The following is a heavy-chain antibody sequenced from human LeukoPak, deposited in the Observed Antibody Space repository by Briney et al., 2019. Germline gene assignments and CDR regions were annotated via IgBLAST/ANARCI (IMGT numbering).Heavy chain of an antibody. CDR1: GFTLSSYW. J-gene: IGHJ6*03. CDR2: IKQDGSEK. D-gene: IGHD2-15*01. Sequence: GGSLRLSCAASGFTLSSYWMSWVRQAPGKGLEWVANIKQDGSEKYYVDSVKGRFTISRDNAKNSLYLQMNSLRAEDTAVYYCARVQGEDIVVVVAATPRTYYYYYMDVWGKGTTVTVSS. CDR3: ARVQGEDIVVVVAATPRTYYYYYMDV. V-gene: IGHV3-7*01.